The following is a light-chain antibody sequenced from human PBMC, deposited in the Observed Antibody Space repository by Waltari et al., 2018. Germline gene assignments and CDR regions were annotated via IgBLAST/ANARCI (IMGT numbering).Light chain of an antibody. V-gene: IGKV3-20*01. J-gene: IGKJ1*01. CDR1: QSVSRT. CDR3: QKYGTLPAT. Sequence: EIVLTQSPGTLSLSPGERATLSCRASQSVSRTFAWYQQKPGQAPRLLIYDASTWATGIPDRFSGSGSGTDFSLTISRLEPEDFAVYYCQKYGTLPATFGQGTKVQIK. CDR2: DAS.